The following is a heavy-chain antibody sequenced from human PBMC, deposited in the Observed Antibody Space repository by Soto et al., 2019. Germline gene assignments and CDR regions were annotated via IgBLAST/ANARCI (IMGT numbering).Heavy chain of an antibody. D-gene: IGHD2-15*01. CDR3: SKLGGGYCSGGSCLPLWYFDY. Sequence: HPGGSLRLSCAASGFTFSSYAMSWVRQAPGKGLEWVSAISGSGGSTYYADSVKGRFTISRDNSKNTLYLQMNSLRAEDTAVYYCSKLGGGYCSGGSCLPLWYFDYWGQGTLVTVSS. V-gene: IGHV3-23*01. J-gene: IGHJ4*02. CDR2: ISGSGGST. CDR1: GFTFSSYA.